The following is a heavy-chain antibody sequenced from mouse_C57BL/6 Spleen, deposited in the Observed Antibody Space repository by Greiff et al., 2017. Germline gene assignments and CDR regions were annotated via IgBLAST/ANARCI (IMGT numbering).Heavy chain of an antibody. Sequence: QVQLQQPGAELVKPGASVKLSCKASGYTFTSYWMHWVKQRPGQGLEWIGMIHPNSGSTNSNEKFKSKATLTVDKSSHTANLPLSSLTAEDSAVYYCAREDGSSYVNWGQGTTLTVSS. D-gene: IGHD1-1*01. J-gene: IGHJ2*01. CDR2: IHPNSGST. V-gene: IGHV1-64*01. CDR3: AREDGSSYVN. CDR1: GYTFTSYW.